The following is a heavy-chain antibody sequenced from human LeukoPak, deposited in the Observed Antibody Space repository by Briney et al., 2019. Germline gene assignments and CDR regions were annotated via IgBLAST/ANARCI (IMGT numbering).Heavy chain of an antibody. V-gene: IGHV4-30-4*01. Sequence: PSETLSLTCTVSGGSISSGDYYWSWIRQPPGKGLEWIGYIYYSGSTYYNPSLKSRVTISVDTSKNQFSLKLSSVTAADTAVYYCARAPKVVAATVDAFDIWGQGTMVTVSS. D-gene: IGHD2-15*01. CDR2: IYYSGST. CDR1: GGSISSGDYY. J-gene: IGHJ3*02. CDR3: ARAPKVVAATVDAFDI.